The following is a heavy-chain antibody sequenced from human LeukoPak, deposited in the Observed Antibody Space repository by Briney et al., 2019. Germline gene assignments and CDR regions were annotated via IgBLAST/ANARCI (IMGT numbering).Heavy chain of an antibody. CDR1: GGSTSSGSYY. CDR2: IYYSGIT. V-gene: IGHV4-61*01. D-gene: IGHD6-13*01. Sequence: PSQTLSLTCTVSGGSTSSGSYYWSWIRQPPGKGLEWIGYIYYSGITNYNPSLKSRVTISLDTSKNQLSLKLSSVTAADTAVYYCARDFPSHLGTFDIWGQGTMVTVSS. CDR3: ARDFPSHLGTFDI. J-gene: IGHJ3*02.